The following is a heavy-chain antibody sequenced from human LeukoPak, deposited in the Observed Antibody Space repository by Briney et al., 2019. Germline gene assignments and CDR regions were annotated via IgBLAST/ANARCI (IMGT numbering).Heavy chain of an antibody. CDR3: ATPHYYDSSLLSH. D-gene: IGHD3-22*01. Sequence: ASVKVSCKASGYTLTELSMHWVRQAPGKGLEWMGGFDPEDGETIYAQKFQGRVTMTEDTSTDTAYMELSSLRSEDTAVYYCATPHYYDSSLLSHWGQGTLVTVSS. CDR2: FDPEDGET. J-gene: IGHJ4*02. CDR1: GYTLTELS. V-gene: IGHV1-24*01.